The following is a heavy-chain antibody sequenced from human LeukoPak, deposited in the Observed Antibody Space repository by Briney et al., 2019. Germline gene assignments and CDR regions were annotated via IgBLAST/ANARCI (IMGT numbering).Heavy chain of an antibody. D-gene: IGHD3-3*01. CDR2: IIPILGIA. CDR3: ARGRVSGYYIHRESGFDY. J-gene: IGHJ4*02. Sequence: WASVKVSCKASGGTFSSYTISWVRQAPGQGLEWMGRIIPILGIANYAQKFQGRVTITADKSTSTAYMELSSLRSEDTAVYYCARGRVSGYYIHRESGFDYWGQGTLVTVSS. V-gene: IGHV1-69*02. CDR1: GGTFSSYT.